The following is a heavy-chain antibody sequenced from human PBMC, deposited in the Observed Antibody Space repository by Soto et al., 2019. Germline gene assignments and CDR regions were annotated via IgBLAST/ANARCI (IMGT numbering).Heavy chain of an antibody. D-gene: IGHD3-3*01. Sequence: SETLSLTCAVYGGSFSGYYWSWIRQPPGKALEWIGEINHSGSTNYNPSLKSRVTISVDTSKNQFSLKLSSVTAADTAVYYCARGPYDFWSGFHRYYYYYGMDVWGQGTTVTVS. CDR1: GGSFSGYY. V-gene: IGHV4-34*01. J-gene: IGHJ6*02. CDR2: INHSGST. CDR3: ARGPYDFWSGFHRYYYYYGMDV.